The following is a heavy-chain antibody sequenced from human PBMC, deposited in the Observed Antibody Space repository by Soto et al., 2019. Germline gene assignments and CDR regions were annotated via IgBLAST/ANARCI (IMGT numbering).Heavy chain of an antibody. J-gene: IGHJ4*02. D-gene: IGHD3-10*01. CDR3: AREHYGSFDF. V-gene: IGHV3-11*05. Sequence: QVQLVESGGGLVRPGESLRLSCAASGFTFSPYYMAWIRQAPGKGLEWVSSISAGSTYTHYADSVGGRFTISRDDGRNSLYLQMTRLTAEDTAVYYCAREHYGSFDFWGQGTLVTVSS. CDR2: ISAGSTYT. CDR1: GFTFSPYY.